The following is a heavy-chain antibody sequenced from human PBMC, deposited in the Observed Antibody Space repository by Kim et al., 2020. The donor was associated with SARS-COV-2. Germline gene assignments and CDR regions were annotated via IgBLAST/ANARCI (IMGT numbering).Heavy chain of an antibody. CDR2: INPNSGGT. V-gene: IGHV1-2*06. D-gene: IGHD4-17*01. J-gene: IGHJ6*02. CDR3: ARDGATVTTIYYYYYGMDV. CDR1: GYTFTGYY. Sequence: ASVKVSCKASGYTFTGYYMHWVRQAPGQGLEWMGRINPNSGGTNYAQKFQGRVTMTRDTSISTAYMELSRLRSDDTAVYYCARDGATVTTIYYYYYGMDVWGQGTTVTVSS.